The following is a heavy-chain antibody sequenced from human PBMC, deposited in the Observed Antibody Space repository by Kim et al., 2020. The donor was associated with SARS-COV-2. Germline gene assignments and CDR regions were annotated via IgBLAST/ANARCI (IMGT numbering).Heavy chain of an antibody. CDR1: GYPFSTHA. CDR2: RNTNTGNP. J-gene: IGHJ5*02. V-gene: IGHV7-4-1*02. CDR3: TRSSPRWFDP. Sequence: ASVKVSCKSSGYPFSTHAMNWVRLAPGPGFEWMGWRNTNTGNPTYAQGFTGRFVFSLDTSVSTTYLQISSLKTEDTAIYYCTRSSPRWFDPWGQGTQVTVSS.